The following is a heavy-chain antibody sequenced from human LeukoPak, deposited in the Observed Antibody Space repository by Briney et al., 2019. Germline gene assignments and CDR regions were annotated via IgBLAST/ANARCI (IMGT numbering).Heavy chain of an antibody. CDR3: ARGGTAMVPLDY. J-gene: IGHJ4*02. Sequence: PSETLPLTCTVSGGSISSSSYYWGWIRQPPGKGLEWIGSIYYSGSTYYNPSLKSRVTISVDTSKNQFSLKLSSVTAADTAVYYCARGGTAMVPLDYWGQGTLVTVSS. CDR2: IYYSGST. V-gene: IGHV4-39*07. CDR1: GGSISSSSYY. D-gene: IGHD5-18*01.